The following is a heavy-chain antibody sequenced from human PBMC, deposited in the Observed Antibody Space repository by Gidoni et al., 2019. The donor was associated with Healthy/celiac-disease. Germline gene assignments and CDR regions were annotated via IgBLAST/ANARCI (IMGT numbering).Heavy chain of an antibody. D-gene: IGHD3-22*01. CDR2: ISSNGGST. CDR3: ARGPPYYYDSSGWGHFLDY. CDR1: GFTFSSYA. J-gene: IGHJ4*02. Sequence: EVQLVESGEGLVQPGGSLRLSCAASGFTFSSYAMHWVRQAPGKGLEYVSAISSNGGSTYYADSVKGRFTISRDNSKNTLYLQMGSLRAEDMAVYYCARGPPYYYDSSGWGHFLDYWGQGTLVTVSS. V-gene: IGHV3-64*02.